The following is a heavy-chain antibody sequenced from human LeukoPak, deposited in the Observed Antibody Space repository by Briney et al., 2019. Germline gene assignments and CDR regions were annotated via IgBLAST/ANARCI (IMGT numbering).Heavy chain of an antibody. CDR2: IIPIFGTA. D-gene: IGHD3-22*01. CDR3: ARDRYDSSGYYPRPGDY. V-gene: IGHV1-69*05. CDR1: GGTFSSYA. J-gene: IGHJ4*02. Sequence: SVKVSCKASGGTFSSYAISWVRRAPGQGLEWMGRIIPIFGTANYAQKFQGRVTITTDESTSTAYMELSSLRSEDTAVYYCARDRYDSSGYYPRPGDYWGQGTLVTVSS.